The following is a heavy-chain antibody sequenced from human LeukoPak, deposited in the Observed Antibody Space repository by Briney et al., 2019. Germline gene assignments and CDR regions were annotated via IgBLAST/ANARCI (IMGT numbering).Heavy chain of an antibody. D-gene: IGHD3-16*02. CDR1: GGTFSSYA. CDR2: IIPIFGTA. V-gene: IGHV1-69*13. CDR3: ARATMLRLGELSEIDY. Sequence: SVKVSCKASGGTFSSYAISWERQAPGQGLEWMGGIIPIFGTANYAQKFQGRVTITADESTSTAYMELSSLRSEDTAVYYCARATMLRLGELSEIDYWGQGTLVTVSS. J-gene: IGHJ4*02.